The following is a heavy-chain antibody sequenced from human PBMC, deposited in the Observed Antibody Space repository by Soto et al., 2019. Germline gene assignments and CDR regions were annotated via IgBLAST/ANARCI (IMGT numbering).Heavy chain of an antibody. CDR3: AREWDPDADRFWSGYYDGPLKYYAMDV. CDR1: GFSFSNYA. D-gene: IGHD3-3*01. V-gene: IGHV3-30-3*01. Sequence: QVHLVDSGGGEVQPGRSLTLSCAASGFSFSNYAMHWVRQAPGKGLEWVALISHDGSQKYYADSAKGRYTISRDNSRNTLFLQMDSLTPDDTAVYHCAREWDPDADRFWSGYYDGPLKYYAMDVWGQGTTVTVSS. J-gene: IGHJ6*02. CDR2: ISHDGSQK.